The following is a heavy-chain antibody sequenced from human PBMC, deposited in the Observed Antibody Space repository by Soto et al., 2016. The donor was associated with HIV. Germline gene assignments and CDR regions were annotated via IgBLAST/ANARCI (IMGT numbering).Heavy chain of an antibody. CDR1: GGSISSGSYY. CDR2: IYTSGST. V-gene: IGHV4-61*02. J-gene: IGHJ4*02. D-gene: IGHD3-3*01. Sequence: QVRLQESGPGLVKPSQTLSLTCTVSGGSISSGSYYWSWIRQPAGKGLEWIGRIYTSGSTNYNPSLKSRVTISVDTSKNQFSLKLSSVTAADTAVYYCAREHDFWSGCYYFDLLGAREPWSPSPQ. CDR3: AREHDFWSGCYYFDL.